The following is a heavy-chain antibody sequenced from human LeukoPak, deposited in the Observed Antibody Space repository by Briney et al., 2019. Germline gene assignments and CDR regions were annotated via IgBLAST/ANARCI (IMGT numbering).Heavy chain of an antibody. Sequence: PSETLSLTCTVSGGSISSSSYYWGWIRQPPGKGLEWIGSIYYSGSTYYNPSLKSRVTISVDTSKNQFSLKLSSVTAADTAVYYCARPYRDDYRIEDAFDIWGQGTMVTVSS. V-gene: IGHV4-39*07. J-gene: IGHJ3*02. CDR1: GGSISSSSYY. CDR3: ARPYRDDYRIEDAFDI. D-gene: IGHD4-11*01. CDR2: IYYSGST.